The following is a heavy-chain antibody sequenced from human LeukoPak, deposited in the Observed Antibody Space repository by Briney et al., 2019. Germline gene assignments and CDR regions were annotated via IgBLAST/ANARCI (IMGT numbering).Heavy chain of an antibody. D-gene: IGHD6-13*01. Sequence: PGGTLRLSCAASGFTFSSYGMSWVRQAPGKGLEWGSAISGSGGSTYYADSVKGRFTISRDNSKNTLYLQMNSLRAEDTAVYYCARDLMGIAYRGAFYYWGQGTLVTVSS. CDR2: ISGSGGST. CDR3: ARDLMGIAYRGAFYY. V-gene: IGHV3-23*01. J-gene: IGHJ4*02. CDR1: GFTFSSYG.